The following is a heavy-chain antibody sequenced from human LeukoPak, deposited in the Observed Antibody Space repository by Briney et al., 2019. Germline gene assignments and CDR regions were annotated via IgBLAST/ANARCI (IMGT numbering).Heavy chain of an antibody. CDR2: ISYDGSNK. J-gene: IGHJ4*02. CDR1: GFTFSSYG. D-gene: IGHD3-22*01. Sequence: PGRSLRLSCAASGFTFSSYGMHWVRQAPGKGLEWVAVISYDGSNKYYADSVKGRFTISRDNSKNTLYLQMNSLRAEDTAVYYCAKDRGSCYYYVDYWGQGTLVTVSS. V-gene: IGHV3-30*18. CDR3: AKDRGSCYYYVDY.